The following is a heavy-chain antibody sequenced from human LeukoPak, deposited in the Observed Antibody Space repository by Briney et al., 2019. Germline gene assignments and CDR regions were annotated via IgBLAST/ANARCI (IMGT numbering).Heavy chain of an antibody. V-gene: IGHV1-69*04. CDR1: GGTFSSYA. CDR3: ARDRCGGDCYADDAFDI. CDR2: IIPIFGIA. Sequence: SVKFSCKASGGTFSSYAINWVRQAPGQGLEWMGRIIPIFGIANYAQKFQGRVTITADTSTSTTYMELSSLRSEDTAVYYCARDRCGGDCYADDAFDIWGQGTMVTVSS. D-gene: IGHD2-21*02. J-gene: IGHJ3*02.